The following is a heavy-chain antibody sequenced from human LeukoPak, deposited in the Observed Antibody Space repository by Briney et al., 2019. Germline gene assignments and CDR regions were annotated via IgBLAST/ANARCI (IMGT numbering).Heavy chain of an antibody. D-gene: IGHD4-11*01. CDR1: GFTVSSNY. J-gene: IGHJ4*02. Sequence: PGGSLRLSCAASGFTVSSNYMSWVRQAPGKGLEWVSVIYSGGSTYYADSVKGRFTISRDNSKNTLYLQMNSLRAEDTAVYYCARENSNYPDGVPYYFDYWGQGTLVTVSS. CDR3: ARENSNYPDGVPYYFDY. V-gene: IGHV3-66*01. CDR2: IYSGGST.